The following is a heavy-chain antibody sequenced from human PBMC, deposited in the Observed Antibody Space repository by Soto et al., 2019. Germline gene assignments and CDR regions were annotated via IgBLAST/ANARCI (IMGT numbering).Heavy chain of an antibody. CDR3: ARVGEYDFWCGRNWCDP. V-gene: IGHV1-18*01. CDR1: GYTFTSYG. J-gene: IGHJ5*02. D-gene: IGHD3-3*01. CDR2: ISAYNGNT. Sequence: QAQLVQSGAEVKKPGASAKVSCKASGYTFTSYGISWVRQAPGQGLEWMGWISAYNGNTNYAQKLQGRGTMTTDTSTSTAYMELRSLTSADTAVYYCARVGEYDFWCGRNWCDPWGQGTLVTVSS.